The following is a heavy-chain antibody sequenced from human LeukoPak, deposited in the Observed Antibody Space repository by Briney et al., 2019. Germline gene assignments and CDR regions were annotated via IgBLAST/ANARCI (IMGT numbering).Heavy chain of an antibody. CDR1: GFTFTSYG. CDR2: MSYNGNK. D-gene: IGHD4-17*01. Sequence: GGSLRLSCAASGFTFTSYGFHWVRQAPGKALEWVAFMSYNGNKKYGDSVKGRFTISRDNSKNTLYLQMNSLRAEDTAVYYCAKKYGDYFVYWGQGTLVTVSS. CDR3: AKKYGDYFVY. J-gene: IGHJ4*02. V-gene: IGHV3-30*18.